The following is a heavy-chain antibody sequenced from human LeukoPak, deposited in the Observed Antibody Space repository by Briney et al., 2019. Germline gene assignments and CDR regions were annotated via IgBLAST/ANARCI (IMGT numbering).Heavy chain of an antibody. CDR3: ARDGSAWQEILDY. Sequence: GGSLRLSCAASGFTFSTYAMNWVRQAPGKGLEWVSSISSGSSYIYYADSLKGRFTISRDNAKNSLYLQMDSLRAEDTAVYYCARDGSAWQEILDYWGQGTLVTVSS. CDR2: ISSGSSYI. V-gene: IGHV3-21*01. CDR1: GFTFSTYA. D-gene: IGHD6-19*01. J-gene: IGHJ4*02.